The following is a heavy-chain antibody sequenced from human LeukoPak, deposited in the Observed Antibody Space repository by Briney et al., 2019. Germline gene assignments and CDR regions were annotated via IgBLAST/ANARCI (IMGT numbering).Heavy chain of an antibody. D-gene: IGHD3-3*01. CDR3: ARVSKGVTIFGVVTPYYFDY. J-gene: IGHJ4*02. Sequence: SETLSLTCTVSGGSISSYYWSWIRQPAGKGLEWIGRIYTSGSTNYNPSLKSRVTMSVDTSKNQFSLKLSSVTAADTAVYYCARVSKGVTIFGVVTPYYFDYWGQGTLVTVSS. V-gene: IGHV4-4*07. CDR1: GGSISSYY. CDR2: IYTSGST.